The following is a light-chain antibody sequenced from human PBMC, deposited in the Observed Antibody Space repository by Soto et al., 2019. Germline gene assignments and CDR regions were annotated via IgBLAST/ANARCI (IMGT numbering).Light chain of an antibody. Sequence: ELVLTQAPSTLSFSPGERATLSCRASLSFSSYLAWYQQKPGQAPRLLIYDASNRATGIPARVSGSGSGTDFTLTIISLEPADFEVYYCQQRSSWPGTFGQGTKLHIK. V-gene: IGKV3-11*01. J-gene: IGKJ1*01. CDR2: DAS. CDR3: QQRSSWPGT. CDR1: LSFSSY.